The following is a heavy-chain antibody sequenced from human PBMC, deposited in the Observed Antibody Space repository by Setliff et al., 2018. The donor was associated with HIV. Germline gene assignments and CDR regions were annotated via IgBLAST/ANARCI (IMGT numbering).Heavy chain of an antibody. CDR1: GGSTSSHY. D-gene: IGHD3-10*01. V-gene: IGHV4-59*11. J-gene: IGHJ6*03. Sequence: SETLSLTCTVSGGSTSSHYWSWIRQPPGKGLEWIGYIYYSGSTNYNPSLKSRVTISVDTSKNQFSLKLSSVTAADTAVYYCARDGPLEGSYRYYYYYMDVWGKGTTVTVSS. CDR2: IYYSGST. CDR3: ARDGPLEGSYRYYYYYMDV.